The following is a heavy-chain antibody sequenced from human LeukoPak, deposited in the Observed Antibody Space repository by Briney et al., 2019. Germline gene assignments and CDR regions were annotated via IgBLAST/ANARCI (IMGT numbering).Heavy chain of an antibody. J-gene: IGHJ4*02. CDR2: ISGSDRSI. V-gene: IGHV3-23*01. D-gene: IGHD2-15*01. Sequence: GGSLRLSCAASGFTFSTFGMTWVRQAPGKGLEWVSGISGSDRSIYYADSVKGRFTISRDNAKNTLYLQMNSLRAEDTAVYYCAKAPVTTCRGAFCYPFDYWGLGTLVTVSS. CDR1: GFTFSTFG. CDR3: AKAPVTTCRGAFCYPFDY.